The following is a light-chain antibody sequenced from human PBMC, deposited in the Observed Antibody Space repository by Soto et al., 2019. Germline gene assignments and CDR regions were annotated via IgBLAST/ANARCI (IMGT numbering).Light chain of an antibody. V-gene: IGKV1-39*01. CDR1: QNINSY. J-gene: IGKJ4*01. Sequence: IQMTQSPLSLSASVVDKVTLTCRTSQNINSYLSWYQQKPGKAPRLLIYGASSLQVGVPSRFIGSGSGTDFTLTITSLQPEDFATYYCQQSYSFLSFAGGTKV. CDR2: GAS. CDR3: QQSYSFLS.